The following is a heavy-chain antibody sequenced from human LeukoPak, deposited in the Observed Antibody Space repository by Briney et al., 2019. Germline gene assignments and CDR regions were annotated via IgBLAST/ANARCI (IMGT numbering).Heavy chain of an antibody. Sequence: PGGSLRLSCAAAGFSFSTYSMNWVRQAPGKGLEWVSYISSTGNTKHYADSVKGRFSISRDNAKNSLYLQMNSLRVEDTAVYYCALLAVASDFDYWGQGALVTVSS. D-gene: IGHD6-19*01. CDR2: ISSTGNTK. CDR1: GFSFSTYS. CDR3: ALLAVASDFDY. J-gene: IGHJ4*02. V-gene: IGHV3-48*04.